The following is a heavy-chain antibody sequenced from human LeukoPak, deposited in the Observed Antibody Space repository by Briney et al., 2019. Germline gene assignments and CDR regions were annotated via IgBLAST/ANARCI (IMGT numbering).Heavy chain of an antibody. V-gene: IGHV1-69*04. J-gene: IGHJ4*02. CDR1: GGTFSSYA. D-gene: IGHD3-10*01. Sequence: GASVKVSCKASGGTFSSYAICWVRQAPGQGLEWMGRIIPILGIANYAQKFQGRVTITADKSTSTAYMELSSLRSEDTAVYYCCITMVRGVIIFDYWGQGTLVTVSS. CDR3: CITMVRGVIIFDY. CDR2: IIPILGIA.